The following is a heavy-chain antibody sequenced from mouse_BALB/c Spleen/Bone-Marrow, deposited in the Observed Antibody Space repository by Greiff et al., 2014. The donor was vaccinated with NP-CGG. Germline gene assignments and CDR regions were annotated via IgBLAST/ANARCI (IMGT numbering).Heavy chain of an antibody. CDR2: VDPSDSKT. D-gene: IGHD4-1*01. CDR3: ARNWAFDY. J-gene: IGHJ2*01. V-gene: IGHV1-61*01. CDR1: GYTFTSYW. Sequence: VQLQQSGAALVRPGASVKLSCKASGYTFTSYWMNWVKQRPGQGLEWIGMVDPSDSKTHFNQMFKDKATLTVDKSSSTAYMHLSSLTSEDSAVYYFARNWAFDYWGQGTTLTVSS.